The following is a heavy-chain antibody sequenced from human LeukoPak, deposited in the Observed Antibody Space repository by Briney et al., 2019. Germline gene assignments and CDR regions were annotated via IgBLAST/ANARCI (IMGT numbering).Heavy chain of an antibody. J-gene: IGHJ4*02. D-gene: IGHD3-16*01. CDR1: GGSISSSSYF. CDR2: IYYSGST. V-gene: IGHV4-39*01. Sequence: PSETLSLTCTVSGGSISSSSYFWAWIRQPPGEGLEWIGSIYYSGSTYYNPSLNSRVTISVDTSKNQFSLNLSSVTAADTAVYYCARLITAFQAFNSWGQGTLVTVSS. CDR3: ARLITAFQAFNS.